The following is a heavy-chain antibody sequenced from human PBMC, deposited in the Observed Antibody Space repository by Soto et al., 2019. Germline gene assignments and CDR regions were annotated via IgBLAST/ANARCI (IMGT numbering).Heavy chain of an antibody. CDR3: ERDKKVRGDKSSGMDV. D-gene: IGHD3-10*01. Sequence: SETLSLTCAVYGGSFSGYYWSWIRQPPGKGLEWIGEINHSGSTNYNPSLKSRVTISVDTSKNQFSLKLSSVTAADTAVYYCERDKKVRGDKSSGMDVWGQGTTVTVSS. CDR2: INHSGST. V-gene: IGHV4-34*01. CDR1: GGSFSGYY. J-gene: IGHJ6*02.